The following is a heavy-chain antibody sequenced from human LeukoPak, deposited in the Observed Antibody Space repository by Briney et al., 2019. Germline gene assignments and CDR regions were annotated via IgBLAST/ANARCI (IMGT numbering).Heavy chain of an antibody. CDR1: GGSISTYY. CDR2: IYYSGST. Sequence: SETLSLTCTVPGGSISTYYWSWIRQPPGKGLEWIGYIYYSGSTNYNPSLKSRVTISVDTSKNQFSLKLSSVTAADTAVYYCARVSGYSGYDSLDYWGQGTLVTVSS. J-gene: IGHJ4*02. CDR3: ARVSGYSGYDSLDY. D-gene: IGHD5-12*01. V-gene: IGHV4-59*01.